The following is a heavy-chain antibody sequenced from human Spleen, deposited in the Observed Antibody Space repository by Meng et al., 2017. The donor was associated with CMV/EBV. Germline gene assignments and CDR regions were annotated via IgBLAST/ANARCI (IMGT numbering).Heavy chain of an antibody. J-gene: IGHJ4*02. CDR3: ARDQGGGYFDWLPYFDY. D-gene: IGHD3-9*01. V-gene: IGHV3-20*03. CDR1: EFTFDNYG. CDR2: INWNGDP. Sequence: EFTFDNYGMSWVRQAPGKGLEWVSGINWNGDPAYADSVKGRFTISRDNAKNSLYLQMNSLRAEDTAVYYCARDQGGGYFDWLPYFDYWGQGTLVTISS.